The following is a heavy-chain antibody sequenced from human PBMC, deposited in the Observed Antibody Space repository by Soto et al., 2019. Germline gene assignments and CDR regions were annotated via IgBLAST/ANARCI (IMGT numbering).Heavy chain of an antibody. D-gene: IGHD1-1*01. Sequence: QVQLVQSGAEVKKPGSSVTVSCKASGGTFGNSAVSWVRQAPGQGLEWMGGIIPIFRTPDYAQKFQGRVTXTXDXXTSSVYMELTSLRCEDTAVYYCARDNDRQQLGGNYYYGIDVWGQGTTVTVSS. J-gene: IGHJ6*02. V-gene: IGHV1-69*05. CDR3: ARDNDRQQLGGNYYYGIDV. CDR1: GGTFGNSA. CDR2: IIPIFRTP.